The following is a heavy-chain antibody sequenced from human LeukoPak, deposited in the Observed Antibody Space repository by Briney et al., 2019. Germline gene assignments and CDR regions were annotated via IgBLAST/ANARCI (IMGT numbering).Heavy chain of an antibody. CDR1: GDSVSSNSVT. Sequence: SQTLSLTCAISGDSVSSNSVTWNWIRQSSSRGLEWLGRTYYRSKWYNDYAVSVESRITINPDTSRNQFSLQLNSVTPEDTAVYYCTRRGPAGSSSSGMDVWGQGTTVTVSS. CDR2: TYYRSKWYN. D-gene: IGHD6-6*01. CDR3: TRRGPAGSSSSGMDV. V-gene: IGHV6-1*01. J-gene: IGHJ6*02.